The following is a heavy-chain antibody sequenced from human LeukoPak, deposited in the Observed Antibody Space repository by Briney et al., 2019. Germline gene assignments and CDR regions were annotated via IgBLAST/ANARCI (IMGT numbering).Heavy chain of an antibody. CDR3: VAAAASDY. CDR1: GFTFSSYS. V-gene: IGHV3-21*01. D-gene: IGHD6-13*01. Sequence: GGSLRLSCAASGFTFSSYSMSWVRQAPGKGLEWVSSISGSSSYIYHADSVKGRFTISRDNAKNSLYLQMNSLRAEDTAVYYCVAAAASDYWGQGTLVTVSS. J-gene: IGHJ4*02. CDR2: ISGSSSYI.